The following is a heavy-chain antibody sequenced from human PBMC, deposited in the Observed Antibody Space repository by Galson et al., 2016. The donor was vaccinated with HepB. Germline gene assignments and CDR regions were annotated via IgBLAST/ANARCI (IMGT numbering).Heavy chain of an antibody. V-gene: IGHV1-18*01. CDR3: ARGEHSSLLDY. CDR1: GYTFSSYG. CDR2: ISGYSGNT. J-gene: IGHJ4*02. D-gene: IGHD6-6*01. Sequence: SVKVSCKASGYTFSSYGISWVRQAPGQGLEWMGWISGYSGNTNYAQKLKGRVTMTTDTSTSTAYMQLVSLRSDDTAVYYCARGEHSSLLDYWGQGTLVTVSS.